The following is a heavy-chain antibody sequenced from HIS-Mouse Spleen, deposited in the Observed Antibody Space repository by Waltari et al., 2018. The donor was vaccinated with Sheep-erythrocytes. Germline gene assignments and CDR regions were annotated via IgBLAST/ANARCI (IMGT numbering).Heavy chain of an antibody. CDR3: AGDISRNIVVVPAAVGDY. D-gene: IGHD2-2*01. CDR1: GFTFSSYS. V-gene: IGHV3-21*01. J-gene: IGHJ4*02. CDR2: ISSSSSYI. Sequence: EVQLVESGGGLVKPGGSLRLSCAASGFTFSSYSMNWVRQAPGKGLEWVSSISSSSSYIYYADSVKGRFTISRDNAKNSLYLQMNSLRAEDTAVYYCAGDISRNIVVVPAAVGDYWGQGTLVTVSS.